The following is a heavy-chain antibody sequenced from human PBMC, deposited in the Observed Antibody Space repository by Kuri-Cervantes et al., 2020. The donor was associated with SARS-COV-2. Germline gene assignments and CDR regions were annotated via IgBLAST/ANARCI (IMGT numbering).Heavy chain of an antibody. CDR1: GFTFSSYA. CDR2: ISGSGGST. D-gene: IGHD3-3*01. Sequence: GESLKISCAASGFTFSSYAMSWVRQAPGKGLEWVSAISGSGGSTYYADSVKGRFTISRDNSKNTLHLQMNSLRAEDTAVYYCAKVLRFLEWSYRNWGQGTLVTVSS. CDR3: AKVLRFLEWSYRN. J-gene: IGHJ4*02. V-gene: IGHV3-23*01.